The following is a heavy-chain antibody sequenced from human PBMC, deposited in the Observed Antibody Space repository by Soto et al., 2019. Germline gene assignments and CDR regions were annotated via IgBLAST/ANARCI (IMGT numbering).Heavy chain of an antibody. V-gene: IGHV4-34*01. CDR3: AGGPRYWSFAL. CDR1: GGSSRAYH. CDR2: FSYSGSL. J-gene: IGHJ2*01. Sequence: GELQQWGTGLLKPSETLSLNCSVYGGSSRAYHWSWIRQSPGEGLEWIGEFSYSGSLNYNPSLQARVAVSLEPSPNHFSLTMTSVTAADTAVYFCAGGPRYWSFALWGRGTLVTVS. D-gene: IGHD1-20*01.